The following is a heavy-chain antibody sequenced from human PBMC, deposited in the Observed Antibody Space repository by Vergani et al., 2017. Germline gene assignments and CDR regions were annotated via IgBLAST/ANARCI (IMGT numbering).Heavy chain of an antibody. CDR2: ISGNNDAV. Sequence: EVQMVESGGGLVKPGGSLRLSCVASGFTFSHYSMNWVRQAPGKGLEWVSSISGNNDAVYYADSVKGRFTISRDNAKKSLYLDMSSLRAEGTAVYYFVRDVRFSRTWVQGTLVAVSS. J-gene: IGHJ3*01. CDR3: VRDVRFSRT. CDR1: GFTFSHYS. V-gene: IGHV3-21*01.